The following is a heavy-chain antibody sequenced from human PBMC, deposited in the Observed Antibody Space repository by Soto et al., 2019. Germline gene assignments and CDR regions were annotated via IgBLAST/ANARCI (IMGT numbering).Heavy chain of an antibody. V-gene: IGHV3-23*01. Sequence: GGSLRLSCAASGFTFSSYAMSWVRQAPGKGLEWVSAISGSGGSTYYADSVKGRFTISRDNSKNTLYLQMNSLRAEDTAVYYCAKVLGYYGSGSLLSAFDIWGQGTMVTVSS. CDR3: AKVLGYYGSGSLLSAFDI. J-gene: IGHJ3*02. CDR2: ISGSGGST. CDR1: GFTFSSYA. D-gene: IGHD3-10*01.